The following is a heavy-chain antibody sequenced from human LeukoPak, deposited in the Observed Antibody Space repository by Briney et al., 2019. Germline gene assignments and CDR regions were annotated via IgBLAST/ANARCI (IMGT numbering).Heavy chain of an antibody. V-gene: IGHV3-30*02. D-gene: IGHD1-1*01. CDR1: GFTFSSYG. J-gene: IGHJ3*02. CDR2: IRYDGSNK. CDR3: VKDRDWNDDDNAFDI. Sequence: GGSLRLSSAASGFTFSSYGMHWVRQAPGKGLEWVAFIRYDGSNKYYADSVKGRFTISRDNFKNTLYLQMNSLRAEDTAVYYCVKDRDWNDDDNAFDIWGQGTMVTVSS.